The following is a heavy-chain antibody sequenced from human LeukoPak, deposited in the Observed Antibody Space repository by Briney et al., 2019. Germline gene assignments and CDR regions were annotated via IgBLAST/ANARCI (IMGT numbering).Heavy chain of an antibody. D-gene: IGHD3-22*01. CDR2: IYYSGST. V-gene: IGHV4-39*07. J-gene: IGHJ4*02. CDR3: ASYYYDSSGYYQIIY. Sequence: SETLSLTCTVSGGSISSSSYYWGWIRQPPGKGLEWIGSIYYSGSTYYNPSLKSRVTISVDTSKNQFSLKLSSVTAADTAVYYCASYYYDSSGYYQIIYWGQGTLVTVSS. CDR1: GGSISSSSYY.